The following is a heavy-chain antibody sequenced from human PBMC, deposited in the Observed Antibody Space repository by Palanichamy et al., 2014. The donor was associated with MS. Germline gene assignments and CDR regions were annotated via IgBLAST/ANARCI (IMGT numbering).Heavy chain of an antibody. Sequence: EVQLVESGGDLVQPGGSLRLSCAASGFTFRSYSMNWVRQAPGKGLEWVAYISSTSSPILYADSVKGRFTISRDNAKNSLYLHMNSLRPEDTAVYYCTRGPGRVRGVLNFDYWGQGTLVTVSS. V-gene: IGHV3-48*01. CDR2: ISSTSSPI. J-gene: IGHJ4*02. CDR1: GFTFRSYS. D-gene: IGHD3-10*01. CDR3: TRGPGRVRGVLNFDY.